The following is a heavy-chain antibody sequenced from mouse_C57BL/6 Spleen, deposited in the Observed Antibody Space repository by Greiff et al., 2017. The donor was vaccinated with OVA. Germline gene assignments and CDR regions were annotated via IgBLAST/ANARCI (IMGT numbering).Heavy chain of an antibody. CDR2: IDPNSGGT. J-gene: IGHJ4*01. V-gene: IGHV1-72*01. Sequence: QVQLKQPGAELVKPGASVKLSCKASGYTFTSYWMHWVKQRPGRGLEWIGRIDPNSGGTKYNEKFKSKATLTVDKPSSTAYMQLSSLTSEDSAVYYCARGTPYSAMDYWGQGTSVTVSS. CDR1: GYTFTSYW. D-gene: IGHD5-5*01. CDR3: ARGTPYSAMDY.